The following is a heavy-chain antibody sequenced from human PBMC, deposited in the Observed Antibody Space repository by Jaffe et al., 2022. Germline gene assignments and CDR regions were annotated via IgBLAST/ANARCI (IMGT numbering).Heavy chain of an antibody. CDR1: GYSFTSYW. CDR2: IYPGDSDT. CDR3: VRHLSSPGPRSRWFDP. V-gene: IGHV5-51*01. J-gene: IGHJ5*02. D-gene: IGHD7-27*01. Sequence: EVQLVQSGAEVKKPGESLKISCKGSGYSFTSYWIGWVRQMPGKGLEWMGIIYPGDSDTRYSPSFQGQVTISADKSISTAYLQWSSLKASDTAMYYCVRHLSSPGPRSRWFDPWGQGTLVTVSS.